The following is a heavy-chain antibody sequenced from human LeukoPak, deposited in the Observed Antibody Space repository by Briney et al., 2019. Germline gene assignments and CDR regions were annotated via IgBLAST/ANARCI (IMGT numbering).Heavy chain of an antibody. Sequence: PSETLSLTCAFHGGSFSGYYWSWIRQPPGKGLEWIGEIKHSGSTNYNPSLKSQVTLSVDPSKNQFSLKLSSVTAADTAVYYCFGDGYNSRDYWGQGTLVTVSS. J-gene: IGHJ4*02. CDR3: FGDGYNSRDY. D-gene: IGHD5-24*01. CDR1: GGSFSGYY. CDR2: IKHSGST. V-gene: IGHV4-34*01.